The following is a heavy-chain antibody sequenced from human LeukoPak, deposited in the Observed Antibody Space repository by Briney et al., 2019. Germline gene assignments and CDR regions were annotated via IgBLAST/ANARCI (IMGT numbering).Heavy chain of an antibody. CDR3: ARDGSMVRGVIEAFDI. Sequence: ASVKVSCKASGYTFTGYYMHWVGQAPGQGLEWMGWINPNSGGTNYAQKFQGRVTMTRDTSISTAYMELSRLRSDDTAVYYCARDGSMVRGVIEAFDIWGQGTMVTVSS. V-gene: IGHV1-2*02. CDR1: GYTFTGYY. D-gene: IGHD3-10*01. CDR2: INPNSGGT. J-gene: IGHJ3*02.